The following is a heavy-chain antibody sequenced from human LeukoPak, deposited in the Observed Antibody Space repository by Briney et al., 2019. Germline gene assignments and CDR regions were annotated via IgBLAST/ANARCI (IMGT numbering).Heavy chain of an antibody. V-gene: IGHV3-23*01. CDR3: ASSGGVAGTRNY. J-gene: IGHJ4*02. Sequence: PGGSLRLSCAASGFTFSSYAMSWVRQAPGKGLEWVSAISGSGGSTYYADSVKGRFTISRDNSKNTLYLQMNSLRAEDTAVYYCASSGGVAGTRNYWGQGTLVTVSS. D-gene: IGHD6-19*01. CDR1: GFTFSSYA. CDR2: ISGSGGST.